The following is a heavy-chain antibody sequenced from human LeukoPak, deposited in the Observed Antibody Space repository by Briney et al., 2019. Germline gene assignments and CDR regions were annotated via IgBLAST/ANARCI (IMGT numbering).Heavy chain of an antibody. CDR2: ITGGTTYT. V-gene: IGHV3-23*01. CDR3: AKGPLSSSNYYMDV. CDR1: GFTFSDYA. Sequence: GGSLRLSCAASGFTFSDYAVTWVRQAPGKGLKWVSSITGGTTYTYYADSMKGRFTISRDNSKNTLYLQMSSLRAEDTAVYYCAKGPLSSSNYYMDVWGKGTTVTVSS. D-gene: IGHD3-10*01. J-gene: IGHJ6*03.